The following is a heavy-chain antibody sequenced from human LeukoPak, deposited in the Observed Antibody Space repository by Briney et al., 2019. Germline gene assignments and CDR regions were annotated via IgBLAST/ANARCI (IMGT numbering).Heavy chain of an antibody. J-gene: IGHJ1*01. CDR1: GCSISSGYY. CDR3: ASSTEVVLAKKFQE. Sequence: PSETLFLTCAVSGCSISSGYYWGWIRQPPGKGLEWIGTIYHSGSTYYNPSLQSRVTISVDTSKNQFSLRLTSVTAADTAVYFCASSTEVVLAKKFQEWGQGTLVSVSS. CDR2: IYHSGST. V-gene: IGHV4-38-2*01. D-gene: IGHD1-26*01.